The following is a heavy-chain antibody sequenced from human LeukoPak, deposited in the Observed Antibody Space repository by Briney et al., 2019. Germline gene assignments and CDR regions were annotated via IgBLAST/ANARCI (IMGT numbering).Heavy chain of an antibody. Sequence: GGSLRLSCAASGFTFSSYAMSWVRQAPGKGPEWVSAISGSGGSTYYADSVKGRFTISRDNSKNTLYLQMNSLRAEDTAVYYCAKDPASDCSSTSCYAQLYWGQGTLVTVSS. J-gene: IGHJ4*02. V-gene: IGHV3-23*01. CDR1: GFTFSSYA. CDR2: ISGSGGST. D-gene: IGHD2-2*01. CDR3: AKDPASDCSSTSCYAQLY.